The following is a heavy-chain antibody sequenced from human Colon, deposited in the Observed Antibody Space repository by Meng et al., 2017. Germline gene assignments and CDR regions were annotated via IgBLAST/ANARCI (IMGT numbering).Heavy chain of an antibody. V-gene: IGHV4-4*02. J-gene: IGHJ4*02. Sequence: VQLEASGTGLVKPSGTLSLTCVVSGGSLIRSNWWTWVRQAPGKGLEWIGEIYRSGSTNYNPSLKSRVTISIDTSKNEFSLKLTSVTAADTALYYCARRVQYSSGYYYFDFWGQGTLVTVSS. D-gene: IGHD3-22*01. CDR2: IYRSGST. CDR1: GGSLIRSNW. CDR3: ARRVQYSSGYYYFDF.